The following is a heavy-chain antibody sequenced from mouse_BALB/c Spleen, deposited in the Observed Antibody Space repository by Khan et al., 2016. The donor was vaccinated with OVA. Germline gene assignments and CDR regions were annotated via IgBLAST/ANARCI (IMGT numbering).Heavy chain of an antibody. CDR1: GFTITDYY. V-gene: IGHV14-1*02. D-gene: IGHD2-3*01. Sequence: EVQLQESGAELVRPGALVKLSCKASGFTITDYYMHWVKQRPEQGLVWIGRIDPENGDTIYDPKFQGKASITSDTSSNTAYLQLSSLKTEDTAVYYCARDGYSPRFAYWGQGTPVTVSA. J-gene: IGHJ3*01. CDR3: ARDGYSPRFAY. CDR2: IDPENGDT.